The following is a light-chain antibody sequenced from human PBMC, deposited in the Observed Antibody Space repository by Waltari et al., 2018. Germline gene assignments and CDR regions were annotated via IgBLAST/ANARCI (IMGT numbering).Light chain of an antibody. V-gene: IGLV2-11*01. J-gene: IGLJ2*01. CDR3: CSYAGSYTFEV. CDR1: SRDVGGYNF. Sequence: QSALTQPRSVSGSPGQSVTISCPGTSRDVGGYNFVSWYQQHPGKAPKLRIYDVSKRPSGVPDRFSGSKYGNTASLTISGLQAEDEADYYCCSYAGSYTFEVFGGGTKLTVL. CDR2: DVS.